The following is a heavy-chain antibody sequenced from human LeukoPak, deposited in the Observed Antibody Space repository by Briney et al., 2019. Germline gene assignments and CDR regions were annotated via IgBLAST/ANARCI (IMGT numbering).Heavy chain of an antibody. J-gene: IGHJ4*02. V-gene: IGHV3-23*01. CDR3: AKSPPVRGVVASFDS. Sequence: PGGSLRLSCAASGFTFSSYGMSWVRQAPGKGLEWVSAISGSGGSTYYADSVKGRFTISRDNSKNTLYLQMNSLRAEDTAVYYCAKSPPVRGVVASFDSWGQGTLVTVSS. D-gene: IGHD3-10*01. CDR1: GFTFSSYG. CDR2: ISGSGGST.